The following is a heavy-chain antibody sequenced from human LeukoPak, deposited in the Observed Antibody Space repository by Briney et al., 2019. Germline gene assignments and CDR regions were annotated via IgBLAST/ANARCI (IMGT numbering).Heavy chain of an antibody. CDR3: ARSGTSGSDPLLFDS. V-gene: IGHV4-59*12. D-gene: IGHD1-7*01. CDR1: GDSMRSYY. Sequence: SETLSLTCTVSGDSMRSYYWGWIRQSPGKGLEWIGYIYYSGSTTYNPSLSGRVNISIDTSENQFPLTLTSVTAADSALYFCARSGTSGSDPLLFDSWGQGTPVTVSP. J-gene: IGHJ4*02. CDR2: IYYSGST.